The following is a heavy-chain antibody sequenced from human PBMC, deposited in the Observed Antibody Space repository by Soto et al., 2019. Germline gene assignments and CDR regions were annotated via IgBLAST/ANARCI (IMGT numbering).Heavy chain of an antibody. CDR3: AMDYGDRPEYCKH. J-gene: IGHJ1*01. V-gene: IGHV1-18*04. Sequence: QVQLVHSGPDLKRPGASMKVSCKASGYTFTSYGISWVRQAPGQGLEWMAWISPLKGRTQYSQKAQGRVILSTDTSSNTAYMEMTNLRVDDTAVYYCAMDYGDRPEYCKHWGQGTLVTVS. CDR2: ISPLKGRT. D-gene: IGHD4-17*01. CDR1: GYTFTSYG.